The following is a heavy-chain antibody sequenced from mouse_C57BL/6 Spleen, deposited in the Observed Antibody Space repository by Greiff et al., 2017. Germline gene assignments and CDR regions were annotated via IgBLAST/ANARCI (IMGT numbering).Heavy chain of an antibody. Sequence: VQLQQSGPELVKPGASVKISCKASGYAFSSSWMNWVKQRPGKGLEWIGRIYPGDGDTNYNGKFKGKATLTADKSSSTAYMQLSSLTSEDSAVYFCALWLRRRGYYAMDYWGQGTSVTVSS. V-gene: IGHV1-82*01. CDR1: GYAFSSSW. CDR3: ALWLRRRGYYAMDY. J-gene: IGHJ4*01. CDR2: IYPGDGDT. D-gene: IGHD2-2*01.